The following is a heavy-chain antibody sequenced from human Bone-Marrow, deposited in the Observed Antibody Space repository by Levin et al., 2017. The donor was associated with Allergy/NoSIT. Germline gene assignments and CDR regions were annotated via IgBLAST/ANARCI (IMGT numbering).Heavy chain of an antibody. Sequence: GESLKISCKASGYTFTTYDINWVRQATGQGLEWMGWMDPSSDKTGYAQRFQGRVTMTRNTSIGTAYMELSSLRSDDTAVYYCARGVRAVSGKGRYYFDYWGQGTLVTVSS. D-gene: IGHD6-19*01. CDR1: GYTFTTYD. V-gene: IGHV1-8*01. J-gene: IGHJ4*02. CDR3: ARGVRAVSGKGRYYFDY. CDR2: MDPSSDKT.